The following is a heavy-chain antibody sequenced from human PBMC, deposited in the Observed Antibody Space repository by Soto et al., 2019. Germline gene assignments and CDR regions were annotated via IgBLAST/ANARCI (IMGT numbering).Heavy chain of an antibody. CDR3: ARIQADILSGYPYCYDLGV. CDR1: GFPLSTRGMC. Sequence: SAPTPRNPTQTLTLTCTFSGFPLSTRGMCVSWIRQPPGKALEWLARIDWDDDKYYSTSLKTRLTISKDASKNQVVLTMTNMDPVDTATYYCARIQADILSGYPYCYDLGVWGKGTTVTVSS. J-gene: IGHJ6*03. CDR2: IDWDDDK. V-gene: IGHV2-70*11. D-gene: IGHD3-9*01.